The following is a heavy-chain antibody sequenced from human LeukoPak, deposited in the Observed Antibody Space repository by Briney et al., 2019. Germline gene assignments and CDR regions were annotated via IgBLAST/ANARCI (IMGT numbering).Heavy chain of an antibody. V-gene: IGHV3-20*04. CDR2: INWNGGST. J-gene: IGHJ4*02. CDR1: GFTFDDYG. D-gene: IGHD5-18*01. Sequence: GGSLRLSCAASGFTFDDYGMSWVRQAPGKGLEWVSGINWNGGSTGYADSVKGRFAISRDNAKNSLYLQMNSLRAEDTALYYCAREYTAMVTAYFDYWGQGTLVTVSS. CDR3: AREYTAMVTAYFDY.